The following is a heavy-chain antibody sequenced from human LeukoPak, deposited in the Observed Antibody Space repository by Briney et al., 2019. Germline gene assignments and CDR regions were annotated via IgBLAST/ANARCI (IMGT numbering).Heavy chain of an antibody. Sequence: GASVKVSCKASGFTFTSSAVQWVRQARGQRLEWIGWIVVGSGNTNYAQKFQERVTITRDMSTSTAYMERSSLRSEDTAVYYCASTEDYYDSSGYYYFDYWGQGTLVTVSS. J-gene: IGHJ4*02. CDR2: IVVGSGNT. D-gene: IGHD3-22*01. V-gene: IGHV1-58*01. CDR1: GFTFTSSA. CDR3: ASTEDYYDSSGYYYFDY.